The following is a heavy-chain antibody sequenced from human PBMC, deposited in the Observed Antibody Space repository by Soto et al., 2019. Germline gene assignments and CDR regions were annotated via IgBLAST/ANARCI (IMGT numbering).Heavy chain of an antibody. CDR3: ARGSSRWDY. V-gene: IGHV4-4*07. J-gene: IGHJ4*02. CDR1: GCSISSFY. Sequence: PXETLSLPCTVAGCSISSFYWSWIRQPAGKGLEWIGRIYSGGRNNYNPSLKSRVTMSVDTSKNQFSLRLSSVTAADTAMYYCARGSSRWDYWGQGTLVTVSS. CDR2: IYSGGRN. D-gene: IGHD6-13*01.